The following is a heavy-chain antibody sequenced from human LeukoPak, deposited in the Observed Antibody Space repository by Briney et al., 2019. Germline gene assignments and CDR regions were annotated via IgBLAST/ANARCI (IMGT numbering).Heavy chain of an antibody. CDR3: ARDGGYSYGLYFDY. CDR2: IIPIFGTA. CDR1: GGIFSSYA. V-gene: IGHV1-69*05. D-gene: IGHD5-18*01. J-gene: IGHJ4*02. Sequence: SVKVSCKASGGIFSSYAISWVRQAPGQGLEWMGRIIPIFGTANYAQKFQGRVTITTDESTSTAYMELSSLRSEDTAVYYCARDGGYSYGLYFDYWGQGTLVTVSS.